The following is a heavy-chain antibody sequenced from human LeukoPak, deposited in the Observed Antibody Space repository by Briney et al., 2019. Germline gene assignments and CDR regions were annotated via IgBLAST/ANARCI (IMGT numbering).Heavy chain of an antibody. V-gene: IGHV5-51*01. Sequence: GESLKISCKGSGYSFTSYWIGGVRQMPGKGLEWMGIIYTGDSDTRYSPSFQGQVTISADKSISTAYLQWSSLKASDTAMYYCARLTRIAVAGPDYWGQGTLVTVSS. J-gene: IGHJ4*02. D-gene: IGHD6-19*01. CDR3: ARLTRIAVAGPDY. CDR2: IYTGDSDT. CDR1: GYSFTSYW.